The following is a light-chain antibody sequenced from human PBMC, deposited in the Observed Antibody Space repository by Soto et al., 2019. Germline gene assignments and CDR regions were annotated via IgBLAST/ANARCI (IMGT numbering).Light chain of an antibody. V-gene: IGKV3-15*01. Sequence: EIVMTQSPATLSVSPGERATLSCRASQSVSRNLAWYQQKPGQAPRLLIYGASTRATGIPARFSGSGSGTEFTLTISSLRSEDFAVYYCQQYNNWPPTFGQGTKVDSK. CDR1: QSVSRN. J-gene: IGKJ1*01. CDR3: QQYNNWPPT. CDR2: GAS.